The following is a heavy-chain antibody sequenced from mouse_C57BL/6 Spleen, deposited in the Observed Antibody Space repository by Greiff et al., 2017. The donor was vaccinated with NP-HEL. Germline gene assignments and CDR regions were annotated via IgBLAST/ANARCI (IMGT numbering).Heavy chain of an antibody. V-gene: IGHV1-50*01. Sequence: VQLQQSGAELVKPGASVKLSCKASGYTFTSYWMQWVKQRPGQGLEWIGEIDPSDSYTNYNQKFKGKATLTVDTSSSTAYMQLSSLTSEDSAVYYCARSQRSYAMDYWGQGTSVTVSS. CDR2: IDPSDSYT. CDR3: ARSQRSYAMDY. CDR1: GYTFTSYW. J-gene: IGHJ4*01.